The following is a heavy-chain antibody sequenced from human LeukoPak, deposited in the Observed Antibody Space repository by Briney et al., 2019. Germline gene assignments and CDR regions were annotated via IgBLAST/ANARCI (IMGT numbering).Heavy chain of an antibody. CDR2: INHSGST. D-gene: IGHD3-22*01. J-gene: IGHJ4*02. CDR3: ARRASYDSRAAGFDY. CDR1: GGSFSGYY. Sequence: PSETLSLTCAVYGGSFSGYYWSWIRQPPGKGLEWIGEINHSGSTNYNPSLKSRVTISVDTSKNQFSLKLSSVTAADTAVYYCARRASYDSRAAGFDYWGQGTLVTVSS. V-gene: IGHV4-34*01.